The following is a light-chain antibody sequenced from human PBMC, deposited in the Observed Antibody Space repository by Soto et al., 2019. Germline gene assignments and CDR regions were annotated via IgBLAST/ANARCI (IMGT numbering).Light chain of an antibody. CDR2: GAS. CDR3: QEYSTRAALT. CDR1: QSISGA. V-gene: IGKV3-15*01. J-gene: IGKJ5*01. Sequence: ERGRIHSPATLSVSPGGRATLXXRASQSISGALAWYQQKPGPATRLXIHGASTRATSFPARFSGSGSGAGFTLTISSLQSEDLAVYFRQEYSTRAALTFGQGPR.